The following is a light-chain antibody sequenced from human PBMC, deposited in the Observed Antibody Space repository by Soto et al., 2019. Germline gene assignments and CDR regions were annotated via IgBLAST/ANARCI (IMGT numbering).Light chain of an antibody. CDR3: QQYNNWPQT. Sequence: EIVMTQSPATLSVSPGERATLSCRASQSVSSNLAWYQQKPGQAPRLLIYGAPTRATGNPARFSGSGSGTEFTLTISSLQSEDFAVYYCQQYNNWPQTFGQGTKV. CDR2: GAP. J-gene: IGKJ1*01. CDR1: QSVSSN. V-gene: IGKV3-15*01.